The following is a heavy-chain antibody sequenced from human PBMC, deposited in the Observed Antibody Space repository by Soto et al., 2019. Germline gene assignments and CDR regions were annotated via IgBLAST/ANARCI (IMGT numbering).Heavy chain of an antibody. Sequence: QVQLQESGPGLVKPSLTLSLTCTVSGGSISSGDYYWSWIRQPPGEGLEGIGYIYYSGSTYYNPSLKRRVTISVDTSKNQLSLKVSSVTAADTAVYYCARENTPLDYWGQGTLVTVSS. CDR1: GGSISSGDYY. J-gene: IGHJ4*02. D-gene: IGHD2-15*01. CDR3: ARENTPLDY. CDR2: IYYSGST. V-gene: IGHV4-30-4*01.